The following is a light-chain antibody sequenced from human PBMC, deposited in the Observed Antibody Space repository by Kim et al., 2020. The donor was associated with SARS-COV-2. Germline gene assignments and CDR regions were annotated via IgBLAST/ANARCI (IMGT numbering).Light chain of an antibody. CDR3: QDYHSNPRT. CDR2: DAS. Sequence: DIQMNQSPYTLSASVGDRVTITCRASQSISSWLAWYQQKPGKAPKLLIYDASSLESGVPSRFSGSGSGTEFTLTISSLQPDDFATYYCQDYHSNPRTFGQGNKLEI. V-gene: IGKV1-5*01. CDR1: QSISSW. J-gene: IGKJ2*01.